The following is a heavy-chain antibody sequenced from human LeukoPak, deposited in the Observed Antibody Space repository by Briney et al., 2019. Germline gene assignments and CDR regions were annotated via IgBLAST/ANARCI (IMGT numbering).Heavy chain of an antibody. Sequence: SETLSLTCTVSGGSISSGGYYWSWIRQHPGKGLEWIGYIYYSGSTYYNPSLKSRVTISVDTSKDQFSLKLSSVTAADTAVYYCARDVLGYSYGGDYFDYWGQGTLVTVSS. D-gene: IGHD5-18*01. J-gene: IGHJ4*02. V-gene: IGHV4-31*03. CDR2: IYYSGST. CDR3: ARDVLGYSYGGDYFDY. CDR1: GGSISSGGYY.